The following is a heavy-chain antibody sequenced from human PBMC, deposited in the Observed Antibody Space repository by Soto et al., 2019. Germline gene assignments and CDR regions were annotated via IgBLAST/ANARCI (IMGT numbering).Heavy chain of an antibody. V-gene: IGHV1-8*01. CDR3: ASTYGSGSYFPYYGMDV. Sequence: QVQLVQSGAEVKKPGASVKVSCKASGYTFTSYDINWVRQATGQGLEWMGWMNPNSGNTGYAQKFQGRVTMTRNTSISTAYMELSSLRSEDTAVYYCASTYGSGSYFPYYGMDVWGQGTTVTVSS. J-gene: IGHJ6*02. CDR1: GYTFTSYD. D-gene: IGHD3-10*01. CDR2: MNPNSGNT.